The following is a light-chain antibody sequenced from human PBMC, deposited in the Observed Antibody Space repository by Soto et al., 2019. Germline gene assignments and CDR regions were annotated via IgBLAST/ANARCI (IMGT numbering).Light chain of an antibody. Sequence: IVVTQSPGTLSFSPGESATLSCRASQSFSSRYLAWYQQKPGQAPRLFMYGASTRATGIPDRFSGSGSGTDFTLTISRLEPEDFAVYYCQQYAGSPWTFGQGTMVDIK. CDR2: GAS. J-gene: IGKJ1*01. V-gene: IGKV3-20*01. CDR3: QQYAGSPWT. CDR1: QSFSSRY.